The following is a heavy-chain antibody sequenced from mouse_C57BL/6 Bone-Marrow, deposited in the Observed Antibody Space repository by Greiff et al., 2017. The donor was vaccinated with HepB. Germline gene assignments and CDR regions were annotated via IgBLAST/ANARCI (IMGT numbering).Heavy chain of an antibody. CDR1: GYTFTNYW. CDR2: IYPGGGYT. J-gene: IGHJ3*01. CDR3: ARHYGSSYPFAY. D-gene: IGHD1-1*01. V-gene: IGHV1-63*01. Sequence: QVHVKQSGAELVRPGTSVKMSCKASGYTFTNYWIGWAKQRPGHGLEWIGDIYPGGGYTNYNEKFKGKATLTADKSSSTAYMQFSSLTSEDSAIYYCARHYGSSYPFAYWGQGTLVTVSA.